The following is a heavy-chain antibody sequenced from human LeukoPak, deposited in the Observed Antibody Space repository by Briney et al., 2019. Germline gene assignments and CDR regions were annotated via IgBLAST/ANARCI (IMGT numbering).Heavy chain of an antibody. J-gene: IGHJ6*03. CDR1: GGTFSSYA. V-gene: IGHV1-69*05. D-gene: IGHD3-9*01. CDR3: ARDLKGYYYMDV. CDR2: IIPIFGTA. Sequence: ASVKVSCKASGGTFSSYAISWVRQAPGQGLEWMGGIIPIFGTANYAQKSQGRVTITTDESTSTAYMELSSLSSEDTAVYYCARDLKGYYYMDVWGKGTTVTVSS.